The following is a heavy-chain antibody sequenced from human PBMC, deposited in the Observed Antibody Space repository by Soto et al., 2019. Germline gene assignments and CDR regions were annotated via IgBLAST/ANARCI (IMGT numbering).Heavy chain of an antibody. CDR2: INPSGGST. J-gene: IGHJ3*02. D-gene: IGHD1-26*01. CDR1: GYTFTSYY. CDR3: ARPSPTKWEPNGAFDI. Sequence: AASVKVSCKASGYTFTSYYMHWVRQAPGQGLEWMGIINPSGGSTSYAQKFQGRVTMTRDTSTSTVYMELSSLRSEDTAVYYCARPSPTKWEPNGAFDIWGQGTMVTVSS. V-gene: IGHV1-46*01.